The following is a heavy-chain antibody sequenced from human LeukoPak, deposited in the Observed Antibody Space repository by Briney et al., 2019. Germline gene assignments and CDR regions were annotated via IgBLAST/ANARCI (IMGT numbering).Heavy chain of an antibody. CDR3: ARRIRAGRGDAFDI. CDR1: GYNFTTYW. CDR2: IHPGDSDT. Sequence: GESLKISCEGSGYNFTTYWIGWVRQMPGKGLEWMGIIHPGDSDTRYTVTIYSPSFQGQVTISADKSISTAYLQWSTLKASDTAIYYCARRIRAGRGDAFDIWGQGTMVSVSS. D-gene: IGHD6-6*01. V-gene: IGHV5-51*01. J-gene: IGHJ3*02.